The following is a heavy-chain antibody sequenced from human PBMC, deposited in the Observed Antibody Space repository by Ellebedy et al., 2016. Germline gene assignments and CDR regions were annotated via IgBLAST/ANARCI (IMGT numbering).Heavy chain of an antibody. D-gene: IGHD6-13*01. J-gene: IGHJ1*01. V-gene: IGHV3-11*05. CDR1: GFTFSDYY. CDR3: AKDLGGSWYPPYFQH. Sequence: GESLKISXAASGFTFSDYYMSWIRQAPGKGLEWVSYISSSSSYTNYTDSVKGRFTISRDNAKNSLYLQMNSLRAEDTAVYYCAKDLGGSWYPPYFQHWGQGTLVTVSS. CDR2: ISSSSSYT.